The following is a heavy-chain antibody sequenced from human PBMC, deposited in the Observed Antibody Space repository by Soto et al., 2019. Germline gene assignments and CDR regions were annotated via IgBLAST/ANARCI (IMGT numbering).Heavy chain of an antibody. CDR2: ISGSGGST. D-gene: IGHD2-15*01. V-gene: IGHV3-23*01. CDR3: AKHTRIVVAATLRFDY. CDR1: GFTFSSYA. J-gene: IGHJ4*02. Sequence: EVQLLESGGGLVQPGGSLRLSCAASGFTFSSYAMSWVRQAPGKGLEWVSAISGSGGSTYYADSVKGRFTISRDNSKNTLYLQMNSLRAEDTAVYYCAKHTRIVVAATLRFDYWCQGTLVTVSS.